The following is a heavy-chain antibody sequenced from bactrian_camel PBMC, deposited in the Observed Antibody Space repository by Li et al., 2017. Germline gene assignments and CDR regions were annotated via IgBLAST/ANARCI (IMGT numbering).Heavy chain of an antibody. V-gene: IGHV3S6*01. CDR2: IYSDGSNT. J-gene: IGHJ4*01. CDR1: GFSFSIYW. CDR3: ATGEGFDRSGAYCSLHY. Sequence: HVQLVESGGGLVQPGGSLRLSCAASGFSFSIYWMYWVRQAPGKGLEWVSGIYSDGSNTNYADSVKGRFTISRDNAKNTVYLQMNSLKSEDTALYFCATGEGFDRSGAYCSLHYWGQGTQVTVS. D-gene: IGHD3*01.